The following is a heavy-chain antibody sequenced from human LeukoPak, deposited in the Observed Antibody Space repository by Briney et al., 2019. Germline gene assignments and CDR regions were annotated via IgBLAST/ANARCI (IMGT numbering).Heavy chain of an antibody. CDR2: IYHSGST. D-gene: IGHD3-10*01. J-gene: IGHJ5*02. Sequence: SETLSLTCTISAASISSGGYSWSWIRQPPGKGLEWIGYIYHSGSTYYNPSLKSRVTISVDRSKNQFSLKLSSVTAADTAVYYCARSRSYLYGSGSNNWFDPWGQGTLVTVSS. V-gene: IGHV4-30-2*01. CDR1: AASISSGGYS. CDR3: ARSRSYLYGSGSNNWFDP.